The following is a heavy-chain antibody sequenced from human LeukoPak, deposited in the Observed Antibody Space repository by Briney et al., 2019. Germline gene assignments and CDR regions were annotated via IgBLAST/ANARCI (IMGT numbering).Heavy chain of an antibody. J-gene: IGHJ4*02. CDR1: GFTFSGHN. D-gene: IGHD4-17*01. CDR3: ARSYGVDY. CDR2: ISSSSSTI. Sequence: GGSLRLSCAASGFTFSGHNMNWVRQAPGKGLEWVSYISSSSSTIYYADSVKGRFTVSRDNAKNSLYLQMNSLRAEDTAVYYCARSYGVDYWGQGTLVTVSS. V-gene: IGHV3-48*04.